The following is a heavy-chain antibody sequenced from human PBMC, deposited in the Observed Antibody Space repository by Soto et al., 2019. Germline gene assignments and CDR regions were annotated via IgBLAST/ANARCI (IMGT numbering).Heavy chain of an antibody. CDR3: AKDRRSRHRYYYYGMDV. Sequence: GGSLRLSCAASGFTFSSYGMHWVRQAPGKGLEWVAVISYDGSNKYYADSVKGRFTISRDNSKNTLYLQMNSLRAEDTAVYYCAKDRRSRHRYYYYGMDVWGQGTTVTVSS. V-gene: IGHV3-30*18. CDR2: ISYDGSNK. CDR1: GFTFSSYG. J-gene: IGHJ6*02.